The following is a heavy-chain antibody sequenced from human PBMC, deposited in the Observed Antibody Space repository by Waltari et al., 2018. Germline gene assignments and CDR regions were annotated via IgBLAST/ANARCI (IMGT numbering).Heavy chain of an antibody. V-gene: IGHV1-2*06. D-gene: IGHD3-10*01. CDR3: ARDARADQYGSGSYITYYFDY. CDR2: INPNSGGT. J-gene: IGHJ4*02. CDR1: GYTFTGYY. Sequence: QVQLVQSGAEVKKPGASVKVSCKASGYTFTGYYMPWVRPAPGQGLAWMGRINPNSGGTNYAQKFQGRVTMTRDTSISTAYMELSRLRSDDTAVYYCARDARADQYGSGSYITYYFDYWGQGTLVTVSS.